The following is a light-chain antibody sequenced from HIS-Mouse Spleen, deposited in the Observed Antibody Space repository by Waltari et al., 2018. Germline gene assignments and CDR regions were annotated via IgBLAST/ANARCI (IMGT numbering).Light chain of an antibody. Sequence: QSALTQPRSVSGSPGQSVTISCTGTSSVVGGYNYVSWYQQHPGQAPKLMIYDVSKRPSGVPDRFSGSKSGNTASLTISGLQAEDEADYYCCSYAGSYTGVFGTGTKVTVL. CDR3: CSYAGSYTGV. J-gene: IGLJ1*01. V-gene: IGLV2-11*01. CDR2: DVS. CDR1: SSVVGGYNY.